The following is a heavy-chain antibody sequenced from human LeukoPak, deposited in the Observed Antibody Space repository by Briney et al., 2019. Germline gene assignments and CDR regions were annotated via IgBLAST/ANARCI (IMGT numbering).Heavy chain of an antibody. CDR3: ARRISAGTGYFQH. Sequence: SETLSLTCTVSGGSINNYYWNWIRQPPGKGLECIGDIYDSGSTNYNPSLKSRVTISVDTSKNQFSLKLSSVTAADTAVYYCARRISAGTGYFQHWGPGTLVTVSS. V-gene: IGHV4-59*08. J-gene: IGHJ1*01. CDR2: IYDSGST. CDR1: GGSINNYY. D-gene: IGHD6-13*01.